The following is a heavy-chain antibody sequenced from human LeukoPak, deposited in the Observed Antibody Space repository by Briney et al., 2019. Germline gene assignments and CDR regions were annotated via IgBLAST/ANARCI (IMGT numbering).Heavy chain of an antibody. Sequence: GGSLRLSCVASGFAFSTFPMSWVRQAPGKGLEWVSAVSGSGGHTFYLDSAKGRVTISRDNSKKTLYLQMNSLRVDDTAVYYCAKGGASVTDAPHGDVVTTTLDGFDIWGQGTMVTVS. CDR2: VSGSGGHT. CDR1: GFAFSTFP. V-gene: IGHV3-23*01. CDR3: AKGGASVTDAPHGDVVTTTLDGFDI. D-gene: IGHD4-17*01. J-gene: IGHJ3*02.